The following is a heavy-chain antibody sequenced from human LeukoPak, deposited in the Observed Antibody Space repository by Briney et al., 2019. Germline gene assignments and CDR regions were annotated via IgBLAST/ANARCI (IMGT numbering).Heavy chain of an antibody. J-gene: IGHJ6*03. Sequence: GGSLRLSCAASGFTFSSYSMSWVRQAPGKGLEWVSSISSSSSYIYYADSVKGRFTISRDNAKNSLYLQMNSLRAEDTAVYYCARVSMVRGVPDYYMDVWGKGTTVTVSS. V-gene: IGHV3-21*01. CDR3: ARVSMVRGVPDYYMDV. CDR1: GFTFSSYS. CDR2: ISSSSSYI. D-gene: IGHD3-10*01.